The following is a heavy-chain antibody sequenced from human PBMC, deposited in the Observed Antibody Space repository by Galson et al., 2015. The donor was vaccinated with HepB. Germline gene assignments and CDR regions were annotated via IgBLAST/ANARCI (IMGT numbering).Heavy chain of an antibody. D-gene: IGHD6-19*01. V-gene: IGHV3-21*01. Sequence: SLRLSCAASGFTFSSYSMHWVRQAPGKGLEWVSSISSGGTYGQYADSVKGRFIISGDNAKNSLYLQMNSLRAEDTAVYYCARAIVKNNTGWYKGFDYWAREPWSPSPQ. CDR3: ARAIVKNNTGWYKGFDY. J-gene: IGHJ4*02. CDR2: ISSGGTYG. CDR1: GFTFSSYS.